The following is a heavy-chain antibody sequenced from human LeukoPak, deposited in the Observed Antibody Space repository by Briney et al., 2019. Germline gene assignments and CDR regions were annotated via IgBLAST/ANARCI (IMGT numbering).Heavy chain of an antibody. Sequence: SETLSLTCTVSGGSISSYYWSWIRQPPGKGLEWIGYIYYSGSTNYNPSLKSRVTISVDTSKNQFSLKLSSVTAADTAVYYCARGGAARLHFQNWGQGTLVTVSS. CDR1: GGSISSYY. D-gene: IGHD6-6*01. CDR2: IYYSGST. V-gene: IGHV4-59*01. CDR3: ARGGAARLHFQN. J-gene: IGHJ1*01.